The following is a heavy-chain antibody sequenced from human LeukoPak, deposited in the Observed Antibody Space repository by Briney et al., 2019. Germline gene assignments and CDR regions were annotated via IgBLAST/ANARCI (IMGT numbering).Heavy chain of an antibody. J-gene: IGHJ5*02. CDR1: GFTFSTYV. CDR3: ARTKAPPDPWAWFDP. D-gene: IGHD1-1*01. Sequence: GGSLRLSCAASGFTFSTYVMIWVRQAPGKGLEWVSAISDTGGDTYYADSVKGRFTISRDNSKNTLYLQMNSLRPDDTAVYYCARTKAPPDPWAWFDPWGQGTLVTV. CDR2: ISDTGGDT. V-gene: IGHV3-23*01.